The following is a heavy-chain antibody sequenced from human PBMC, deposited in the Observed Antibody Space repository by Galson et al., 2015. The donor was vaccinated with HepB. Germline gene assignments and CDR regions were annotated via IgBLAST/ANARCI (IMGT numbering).Heavy chain of an antibody. CDR2: ISSRTGGT. V-gene: IGHV3-23*01. J-gene: IGHJ4*02. D-gene: IGHD2-21*02. Sequence: SLRHSCAASGFTFSSFWRHRVRQPQGKGLEWVSTISSRTGGTSCADSVKGRFTISRDNSRDTLYLQLNNLRAEDTALYYCVKDGDTYCGGDCFSDHWGQGTLVTVSS. CDR3: VKDGDTYCGGDCFSDH. CDR1: GFTFSSFW.